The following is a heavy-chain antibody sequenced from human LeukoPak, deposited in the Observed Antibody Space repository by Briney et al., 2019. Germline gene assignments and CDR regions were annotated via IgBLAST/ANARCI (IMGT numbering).Heavy chain of an antibody. D-gene: IGHD2-2*01. CDR2: IKPDGSDK. CDR3: ATQSYALFEY. V-gene: IGHV3-7*01. J-gene: IGHJ4*02. CDR1: GFTFSSYW. Sequence: PGGSPRLSCAASGFTFSSYWMTWVRQAPGKGLEWVANIKPDGSDKYYADSVKGRFTISRDNAKNSLYLQMHSLRAEDTAVYYCATQSYALFEYWGQGTLVTVSS.